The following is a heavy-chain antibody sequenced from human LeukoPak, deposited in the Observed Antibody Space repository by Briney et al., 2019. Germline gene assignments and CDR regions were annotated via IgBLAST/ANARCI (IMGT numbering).Heavy chain of an antibody. D-gene: IGHD3-22*01. J-gene: IGHJ4*02. CDR2: ISWNSGTI. CDR1: GFTFDDYA. Sequence: GGSLRLSCAASGFTFDDYAMHWVRQAPGKGVEGVSGISWNSGTIGYADSVKGRFTISRDNAKNSLYLQMNSLRAEDTALYYCAKSRARLLGSFDYWGQGTLVTVSS. CDR3: AKSRARLLGSFDY. V-gene: IGHV3-9*01.